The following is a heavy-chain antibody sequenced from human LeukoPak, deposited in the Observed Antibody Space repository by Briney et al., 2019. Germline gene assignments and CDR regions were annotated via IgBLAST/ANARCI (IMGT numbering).Heavy chain of an antibody. CDR3: ARVAAAVPDQ. V-gene: IGHV3-7*04. CDR1: RFTFTTFW. J-gene: IGHJ5*02. D-gene: IGHD6-13*01. Sequence: GGSLILSCAASRFTFTTFWMSLVRHSPGQGLERVANIKQDGSEKYYMDSVKGRFTISRDNAENSLFLQMSSLRVEDTGIYYCARVAAAVPDQWGQGTLVTVSS. CDR2: IKQDGSEK.